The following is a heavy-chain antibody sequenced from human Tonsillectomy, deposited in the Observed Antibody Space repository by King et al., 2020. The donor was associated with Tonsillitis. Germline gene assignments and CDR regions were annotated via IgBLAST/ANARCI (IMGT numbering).Heavy chain of an antibody. CDR2: ISYDGSNK. Sequence: VQLVESGGGVVQPGRSLRLSCEASGFTFSTYAMHWVRQAPGKGLEWMALISYDGSNKYDADSVKGRFTIARDNSKSTLFLQMNSLRDEDTAIFYCARDSEDSGWYGRFDYWGQGTLVTVSS. CDR3: ARDSEDSGWYGRFDY. CDR1: GFTFSTYA. D-gene: IGHD6-19*01. J-gene: IGHJ4*02. V-gene: IGHV3-30*01.